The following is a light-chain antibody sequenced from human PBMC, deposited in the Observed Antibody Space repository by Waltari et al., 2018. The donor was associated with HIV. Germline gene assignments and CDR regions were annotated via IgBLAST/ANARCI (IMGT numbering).Light chain of an antibody. V-gene: IGLV2-11*01. CDR2: DVT. Sequence: QSALTQPRSVSGSPGQSVTISCTGTSSDVGAYNYVSWYQQHPGKAPKLMIYDVTKRPSGGPDRFSGSKSGNTASLTISGLQAEDEAGYYCCSYAGSYTFVVFGGGTKLTVL. CDR1: SSDVGAYNY. J-gene: IGLJ2*01. CDR3: CSYAGSYTFVV.